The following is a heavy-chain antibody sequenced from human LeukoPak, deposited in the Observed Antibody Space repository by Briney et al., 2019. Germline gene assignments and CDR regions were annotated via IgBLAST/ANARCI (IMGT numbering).Heavy chain of an antibody. CDR3: ARIRGGNNYHFDF. D-gene: IGHD1-26*01. CDR2: INPNSAAT. CDR1: GYTFSDYY. J-gene: IGHJ4*02. Sequence: GASVKVSCRTSGYTFSDYYTHWVRQAPGQGLEWMGWINPNSAATNYARRFQGRVTMTRDTSISTDYMELSRLTSADTAVYYCARIRGGNNYHFDFWGQGTLVTVSS. V-gene: IGHV1-2*02.